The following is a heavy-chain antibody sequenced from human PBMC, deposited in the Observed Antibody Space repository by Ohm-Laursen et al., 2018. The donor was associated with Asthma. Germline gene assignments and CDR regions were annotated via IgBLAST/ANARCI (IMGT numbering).Heavy chain of an antibody. CDR3: ARGAFYYESTGYYFFYH. D-gene: IGHD3-22*01. V-gene: IGHV4-31*02. J-gene: IGHJ4*02. CDR1: GDSINSGNNY. Sequence: TLSLTCTVSGDSINSGNNYWSWIRQHPGKGLEWIGYIYYSGLTYSNPSLRSRVIISVDTSKNQYSLNLTSVTAADTAVYYCARGAFYYESTGYYFFYHWGQGALVTVSS. CDR2: IYYSGLT.